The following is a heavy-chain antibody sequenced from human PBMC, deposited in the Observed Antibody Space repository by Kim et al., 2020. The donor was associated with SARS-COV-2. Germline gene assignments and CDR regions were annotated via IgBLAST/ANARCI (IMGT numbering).Heavy chain of an antibody. CDR3: ARVVVITVDY. CDR2: INHSGST. V-gene: IGHV4-34*01. J-gene: IGHJ4*02. Sequence: SETLSLTCAVYGGSFSGYYWSWIRQPPGKGLEWIGEINHSGSTNYNPSLKSRVTISVDTSKNQFSLKLSSVTAADTAVYYCARVVVITVDYWGQGTLVT. CDR1: GGSFSGYY. D-gene: IGHD3-22*01.